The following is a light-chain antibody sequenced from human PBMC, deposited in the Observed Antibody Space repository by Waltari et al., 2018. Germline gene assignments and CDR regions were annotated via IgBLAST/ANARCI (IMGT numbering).Light chain of an antibody. J-gene: IGKJ2*01. CDR1: QDITNF. CDR3: QQYDHVPYT. CDR2: DAS. V-gene: IGKV1-33*01. Sequence: DIQMTQSLSSLSASVGDRVTITRQASQDITNFLNWYQQKPGKAPKLLIYDASNLETGVPLRFSGSGSGTHFTLTITSLQPEDIATYYCQQYDHVPYTFGQGTRVEIK.